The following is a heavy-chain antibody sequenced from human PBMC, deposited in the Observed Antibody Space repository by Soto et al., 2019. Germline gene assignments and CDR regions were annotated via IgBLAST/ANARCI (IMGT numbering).Heavy chain of an antibody. CDR1: GFPFTSYG. CDR3: VGGQYYFDY. J-gene: IGHJ4*02. V-gene: IGHV3-30*03. D-gene: IGHD3-10*01. CDR2: ISYDGSDK. Sequence: QVQLVESGGGVVQPGRSLRLSCAASGFPFTSYGMHWVREGPDKGLEWVVIISYDGSDKYYADSVKGRFTISRDNPKNTLYLQMNSLRPEDTALYYCVGGQYYFDYRGQGTLVIVSS.